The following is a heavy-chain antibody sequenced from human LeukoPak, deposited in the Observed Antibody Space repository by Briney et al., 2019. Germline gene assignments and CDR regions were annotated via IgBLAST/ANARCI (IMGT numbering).Heavy chain of an antibody. D-gene: IGHD3-22*01. CDR2: IKQDGSEK. Sequence: GGSLRLSCAASGFTFSSYWMSWVRQAPGKGLEWVANIKQDGSEKYYVDSVKGRFTISRDNAKNSLYLQMNSLRAEDTAVYYCLSGYLDYYMDVWGKGTTVTVSS. CDR1: GFTFSSYW. J-gene: IGHJ6*03. V-gene: IGHV3-7*01. CDR3: LSGYLDYYMDV.